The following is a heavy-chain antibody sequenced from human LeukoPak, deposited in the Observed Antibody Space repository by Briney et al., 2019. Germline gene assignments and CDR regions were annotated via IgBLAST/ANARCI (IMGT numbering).Heavy chain of an antibody. CDR2: ITSSSMYI. Sequence: GGSLRLSCAASGFTFSNYNMNWVRQTPGKGLEWVSSITSSSMYIYYADSVKGRFTISRDNAKNSLSLQMNSLRAEDTAVYYCARDPYNGNYGDSYYYFMDAWGKGTTVTISS. J-gene: IGHJ6*03. CDR1: GFTFSNYN. D-gene: IGHD1-26*01. CDR3: ARDPYNGNYGDSYYYFMDA. V-gene: IGHV3-21*01.